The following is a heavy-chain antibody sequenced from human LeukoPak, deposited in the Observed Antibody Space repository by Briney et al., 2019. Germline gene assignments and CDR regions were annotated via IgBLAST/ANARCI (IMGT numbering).Heavy chain of an antibody. CDR2: IDKKDNLYAT. D-gene: IGHD2-15*01. J-gene: IGHJ5*02. CDR1: GFTFSGSA. V-gene: IGHV3-73*01. CDR3: TRDRGTYNWFDP. Sequence: SGGSLKLSCAAPGFTFSGSAVHWVRQSSGKGLEWVGHIDKKDNLYATAYAESVKGRFTISRDDSKDTAFLHMDSLKTEGTALYYCTRDRGTYNWFDPWGQGTLVTVSS.